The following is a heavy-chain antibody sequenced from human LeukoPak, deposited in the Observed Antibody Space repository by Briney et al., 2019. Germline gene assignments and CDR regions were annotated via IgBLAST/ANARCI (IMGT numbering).Heavy chain of an antibody. D-gene: IGHD3/OR15-3a*01. V-gene: IGHV3-7*03. CDR1: GFTFGKYW. CDR3: ARDQYDTWSRRGNFDS. Sequence: GGSLRLSCVASGFTFGKYWMSWVRQAPGKGLEWVANIKLDGSEKNYVDSVRGRFTISRDNTKNSLYLQMNSLRAEDTAVFYCARDQYDTWSRRGNFDSWGQGTLVIVSS. J-gene: IGHJ4*02. CDR2: IKLDGSEK.